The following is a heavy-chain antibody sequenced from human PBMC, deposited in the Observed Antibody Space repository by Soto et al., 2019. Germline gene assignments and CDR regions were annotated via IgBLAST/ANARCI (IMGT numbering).Heavy chain of an antibody. CDR3: AKGVDAYYYDSSGYYYYYGMDV. J-gene: IGHJ6*02. V-gene: IGHV3-23*01. D-gene: IGHD3-22*01. CDR2: ISGSGGST. Sequence: GGSLRLSCAASGFTFSSYAMSWVRQAPGKGLEWVSAISGSGGSTYYADSVKGRFTISRDNSKNTLYLQMNSLRAEDTAVYYCAKGVDAYYYDSSGYYYYYGMDVWGQGTTVTVSS. CDR1: GFTFSSYA.